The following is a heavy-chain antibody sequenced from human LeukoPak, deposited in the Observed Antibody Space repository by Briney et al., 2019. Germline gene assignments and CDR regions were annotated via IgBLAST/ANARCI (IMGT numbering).Heavy chain of an antibody. D-gene: IGHD1-26*01. CDR1: GFTFSSYA. CDR3: AKGGKWDVTPFDY. CDR2: ISGSGDNT. Sequence: GGSLRLSCAASGFTFSSYAMSWVRQAPGKGLEWVSGISGSGDNTYYADSVKGRFTIPRDNSKNTLYLQVNSLRAEDTAVYYCAKGGKWDVTPFDYWGQGTLVTVSS. J-gene: IGHJ4*02. V-gene: IGHV3-23*01.